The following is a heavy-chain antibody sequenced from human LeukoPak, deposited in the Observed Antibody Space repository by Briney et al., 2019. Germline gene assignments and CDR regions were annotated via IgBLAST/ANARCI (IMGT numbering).Heavy chain of an antibody. CDR2: IKEDGSEK. V-gene: IGHV3-7*03. Sequence: GGSLRLSCVASGFTFSSYWMCWVRQAPGKGLEWVANIKEDGSEKHYVDSVKGRFTISRDNTKNSLYLQMNSLRAEDTAVYYCAKDREWLGELLYYYFDYWGQGTLVTVSS. CDR3: AKDREWLGELLYYYFDY. D-gene: IGHD3-10*01. J-gene: IGHJ4*02. CDR1: GFTFSSYW.